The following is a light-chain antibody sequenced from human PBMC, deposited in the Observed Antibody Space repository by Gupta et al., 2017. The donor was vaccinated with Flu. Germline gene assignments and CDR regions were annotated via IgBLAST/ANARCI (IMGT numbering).Light chain of an antibody. J-gene: IGKJ1*01. CDR1: QNVSSFY. CDR2: GAS. V-gene: IGKV3-20*01. Sequence: EIVLTQSPGTLSLSPGERATLSCRASQNVSSFYLAWYQQTPGQAPRLLIYGASTRANGIPDRYSGSGSGTDFTLTSSRREPEDFAVYYWQHDDSSWTFGQGTKVEIK. CDR3: QHDDSSWT.